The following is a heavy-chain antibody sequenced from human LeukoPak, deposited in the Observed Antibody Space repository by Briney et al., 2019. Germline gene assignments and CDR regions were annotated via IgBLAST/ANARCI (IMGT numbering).Heavy chain of an antibody. V-gene: IGHV3-30-3*01. D-gene: IGHD1-26*01. Sequence: GGSLRLSCAASGFTFSSYAMHWVRQAPGKGLEWVAVISYDGSNKYHADSVKGRFTISRDNSKNTLYLQMNSLRAEDTAVYYCARDREWELMYYFDYWGQGTLVTVSS. CDR1: GFTFSSYA. CDR3: ARDREWELMYYFDY. CDR2: ISYDGSNK. J-gene: IGHJ4*02.